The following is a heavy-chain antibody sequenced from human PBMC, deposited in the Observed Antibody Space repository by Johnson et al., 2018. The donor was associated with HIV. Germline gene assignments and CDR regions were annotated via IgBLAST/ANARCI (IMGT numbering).Heavy chain of an antibody. Sequence: QVQLVESGGGLVKPGGSLRLSCAASGFTFSDHYMNWMRQAPGKGLEWVSYISSSGSTIYYADHVKGRFTVSRDHAKKSLFLQMNTLTAEDTAVYYCARGGEHVRGNYRYDIGAFDMWGQGTMVTVSS. CDR3: ARGGEHVRGNYRYDIGAFDM. J-gene: IGHJ3*02. CDR1: GFTFSDHY. V-gene: IGHV3-11*04. D-gene: IGHD3-16*02. CDR2: ISSSGSTI.